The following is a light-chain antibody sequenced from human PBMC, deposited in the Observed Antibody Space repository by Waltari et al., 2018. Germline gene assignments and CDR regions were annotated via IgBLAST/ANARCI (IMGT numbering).Light chain of an antibody. J-gene: IGLJ3*02. CDR2: YVS. CDR1: SSDVGFYNY. V-gene: IGLV2-14*01. Sequence: QSALTQPASVSGSPGQSITISCTGTSSDVGFYNYVSWYQQHPGKAPKLIIYYVSKRPAGVSDRFSGSKSGNTASLTISGLQAEDEADYYCNSYTGSSSWVFGGGTKLTVL. CDR3: NSYTGSSSWV.